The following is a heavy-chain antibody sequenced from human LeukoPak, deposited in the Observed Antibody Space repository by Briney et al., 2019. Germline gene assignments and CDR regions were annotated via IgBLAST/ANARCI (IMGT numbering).Heavy chain of an antibody. CDR3: ATAPILRGEGGEHYKYGMDV. CDR2: IYHNGTP. CDR1: VGSINSGNW. J-gene: IGHJ6*02. Sequence: PSETLSLTCAVSVGSINSGNWWSWVRQSPGKGLEWFGEIYHNGTPNYNPSLESRVTISADTFKNHFSLKMTSVTAADTAVYYCATAPILRGEGGEHYKYGMDVWGQGTTVIVSS. D-gene: IGHD2-2*02. V-gene: IGHV4-4*02.